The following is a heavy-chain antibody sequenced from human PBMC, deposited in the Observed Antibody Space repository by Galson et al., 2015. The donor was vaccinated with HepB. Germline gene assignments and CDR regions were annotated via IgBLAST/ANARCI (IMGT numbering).Heavy chain of an antibody. CDR3: ARDSSVNSVVPFYDY. V-gene: IGHV1-46*01. Sequence: SVKVSCKASGSTFTSYYMHWVRQAPGQGLEWMGIINPSGGSTSYAQKFQGRVTMTRDTSTSTVYMELSSLRSEDTAVYYCARDSSVNSVVPFYDYWGQGTLVTVSS. D-gene: IGHD4-23*01. J-gene: IGHJ4*02. CDR1: GSTFTSYY. CDR2: INPSGGST.